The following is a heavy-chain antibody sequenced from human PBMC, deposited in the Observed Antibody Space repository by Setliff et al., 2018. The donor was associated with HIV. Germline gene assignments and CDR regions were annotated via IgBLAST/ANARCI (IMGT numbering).Heavy chain of an antibody. CDR2: IRSSGSYT. V-gene: IGHV3-11*05. Sequence: GGSLRLSCSAFGFRFSDHYMSWVRQAPGKGLEWLAYIRSSGSYTNYAHSVKGRFTISRDNAKNSLYLQMNSLRPEDTAVYYCAREKYDSSPTLDYWGQGTLVTVSS. D-gene: IGHD3-22*01. J-gene: IGHJ4*02. CDR3: AREKYDSSPTLDY. CDR1: GFRFSDHY.